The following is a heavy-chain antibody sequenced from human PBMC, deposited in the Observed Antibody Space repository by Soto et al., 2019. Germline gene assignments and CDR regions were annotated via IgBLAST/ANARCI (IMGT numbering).Heavy chain of an antibody. J-gene: IGHJ6*02. V-gene: IGHV3-9*01. CDR1: GLYIHDYA. CDR2: FDYNNGRI. CDR3: VKDLVPGGADV. Sequence: GGSLRLSCAVSGLYIHDYAIHWAIHWVRQGPGKGLEWVSGFDYNNGRIDYADSVKGRFTTSGDSAKKSLYLQMNSLRVDDTAVYYCVKDLVPGGADVWGQGATVTVSS. D-gene: IGHD1-26*01.